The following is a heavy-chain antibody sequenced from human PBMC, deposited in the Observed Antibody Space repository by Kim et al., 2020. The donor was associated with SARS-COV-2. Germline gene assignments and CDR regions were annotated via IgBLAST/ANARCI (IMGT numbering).Heavy chain of an antibody. CDR3: QSKTGDRTG. Sequence: GGSLRLSCAASGFAFSSCAMSWVRQAPGKGLEWVSVISGSGGSTYYADSVKGRFTISRDNSRNTLYLQMNSLRAEDTAVYYCQSKTGDRTGWGQGTLVTV. V-gene: IGHV3-23*01. J-gene: IGHJ4*02. D-gene: IGHD7-27*01. CDR2: ISGSGGST. CDR1: GFAFSSCA.